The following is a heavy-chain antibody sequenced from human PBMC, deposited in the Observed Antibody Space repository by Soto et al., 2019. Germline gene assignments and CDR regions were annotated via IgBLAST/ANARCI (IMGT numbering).Heavy chain of an antibody. J-gene: IGHJ3*02. CDR3: ATQYYYDSSGYSAAFDI. V-gene: IGHV3-15*01. Sequence: GGSLRLSCAASGFTFSNAWMSWVRQAPGKGLEWVGRIKSKTDGGKTDYAAPVKGRFTISRDDSKNTLYLQMNSLKTEDTAVYYCATQYYYDSSGYSAAFDIWGQGTMVTVSS. CDR2: IKSKTDGGKT. CDR1: GFTFSNAW. D-gene: IGHD3-22*01.